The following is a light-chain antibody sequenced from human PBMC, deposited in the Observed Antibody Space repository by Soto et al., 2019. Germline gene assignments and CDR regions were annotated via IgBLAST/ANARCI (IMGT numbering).Light chain of an antibody. CDR1: SGHSNYA. J-gene: IGLJ2*01. CDR2: LNSDGSH. CDR3: QTWGSGIVV. V-gene: IGLV4-69*01. Sequence: QSVLTQSPSASASLGASVKLTCTLSSGHSNYAIAWHQQQPEKGPRYLMKLNSDGSHSKGDGIPDRFSGSSSGAERYLAFSSLQSEDEADYYCQTWGSGIVVFGGGTKLTVL.